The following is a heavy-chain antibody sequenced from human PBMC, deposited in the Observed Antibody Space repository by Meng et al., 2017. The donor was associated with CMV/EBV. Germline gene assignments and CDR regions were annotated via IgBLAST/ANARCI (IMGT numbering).Heavy chain of an antibody. Sequence: QVQLLRSGAEGKRPGSPVKVSCKASGGTFSSYAISWVRQAPGQGLEWMGGIIPIFGTANYAQKFQGRVTITADESTSTAYMELSSLRSEDTAVYYCAREVDDYGDGWYFDLWGRGTLVTVSS. CDR3: AREVDDYGDGWYFDL. J-gene: IGHJ2*01. CDR2: IIPIFGTA. D-gene: IGHD4-17*01. CDR1: GGTFSSYA. V-gene: IGHV1-69*12.